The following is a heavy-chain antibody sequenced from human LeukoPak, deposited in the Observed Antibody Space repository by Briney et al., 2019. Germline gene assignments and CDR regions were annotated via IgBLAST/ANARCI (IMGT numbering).Heavy chain of an antibody. CDR3: ARTYSIAARRGDAFDI. CDR2: IYPGDSDT. V-gene: IGHV5-51*01. Sequence: GESLKISCKGSGYSFTSYWIGWVRQMPGKGLEWMGIIYPGDSDTRYSPSLQGQVTISADKSISTAYLQWSSLKASDTAMYYCARTYSIAARRGDAFDIWGQGTMVTVSS. J-gene: IGHJ3*02. CDR1: GYSFTSYW. D-gene: IGHD6-6*01.